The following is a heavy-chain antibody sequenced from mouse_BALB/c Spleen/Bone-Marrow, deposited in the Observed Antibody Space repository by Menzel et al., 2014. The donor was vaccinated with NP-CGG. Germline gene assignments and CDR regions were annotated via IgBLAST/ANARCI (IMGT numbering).Heavy chain of an antibody. J-gene: IGHJ2*01. V-gene: IGHV1-80*01. Sequence: QVQLQQPGAELVRPGSSAKISCKASGYAFSSYWMNWVKQRPGQGLEWIGQIYPGDGDTNYSGKFKGKATLTADESSSTAYMQLSSLTSEDSAVYFCAFGNYDFDYWGQGTILTVSS. D-gene: IGHD2-1*01. CDR3: AFGNYDFDY. CDR2: IYPGDGDT. CDR1: GYAFSSYW.